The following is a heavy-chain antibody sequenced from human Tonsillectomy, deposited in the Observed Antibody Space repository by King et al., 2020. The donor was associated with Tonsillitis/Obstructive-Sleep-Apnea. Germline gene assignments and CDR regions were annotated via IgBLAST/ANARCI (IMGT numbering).Heavy chain of an antibody. CDR2: LYYSGSS. D-gene: IGHD6-6*01. V-gene: IGHV4-39*01. CDR3: AGTATRPPYYFDY. CDR1: GGSVSSSSFY. Sequence: QLQESGPGLVKPSETLSLTCTVSGGSVSSSSFYWGWVRQPPGQGLEWIGSLYYSGSSYYNPSLKSRVTISEDSSKNQFSLKLSSVTAAYTAVYYCAGTATRPPYYFDYWGQGTLVTVSS. J-gene: IGHJ4*02.